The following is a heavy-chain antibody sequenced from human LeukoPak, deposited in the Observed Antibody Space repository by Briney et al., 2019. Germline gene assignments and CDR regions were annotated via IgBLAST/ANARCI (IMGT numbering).Heavy chain of an antibody. V-gene: IGHV4-39*07. Sequence: SETLSLTCTVSGGSISSSTYYWGWLRQPPGKGLEWIGSIFYGGSTFYNPSLKSRVTISVDTSKNQFSLQLSSVTAADTAVYYCARGFRPLIVVVPAAYNWFDPWGQGTLVTVSS. CDR2: IFYGGST. J-gene: IGHJ5*02. CDR1: GGSISSSTYY. D-gene: IGHD2-2*01. CDR3: ARGFRPLIVVVPAAYNWFDP.